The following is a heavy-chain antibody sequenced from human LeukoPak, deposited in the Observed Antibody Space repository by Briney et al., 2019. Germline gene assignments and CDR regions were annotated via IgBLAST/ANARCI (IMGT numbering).Heavy chain of an antibody. D-gene: IGHD3-22*01. J-gene: IGHJ4*02. CDR2: MSGSGDST. CDR3: ANPDSSGFYFSIRFDF. CDR1: GFTFSSYA. V-gene: IGHV3-23*01. Sequence: GGSLRLSCTASGFTFSSYAMSWVRQAPGKGLEWVSTMSGSGDSTYYADSVKGRFIVSRDNSKNTLYLQMNSLRAEDTAVYFCANPDSSGFYFSIRFDFWGQGTLVTVSS.